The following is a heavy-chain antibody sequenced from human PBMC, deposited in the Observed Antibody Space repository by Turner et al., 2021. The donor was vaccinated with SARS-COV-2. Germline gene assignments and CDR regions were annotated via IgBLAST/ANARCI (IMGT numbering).Heavy chain of an antibody. Sequence: EVQLVESGGGLVKPGGSLRLSCAASGFTFSSYSMNWVRQAPGKGLEWVSSISGTSSYIYYADSVKGRFTISRDNAKNSLYLQMNSLRAEDTAVYYCAREDDFWSGYHHYGMDVWGQGTTVTVSS. CDR3: AREDDFWSGYHHYGMDV. D-gene: IGHD3-3*01. V-gene: IGHV3-21*01. CDR2: ISGTSSYI. CDR1: GFTFSSYS. J-gene: IGHJ6*02.